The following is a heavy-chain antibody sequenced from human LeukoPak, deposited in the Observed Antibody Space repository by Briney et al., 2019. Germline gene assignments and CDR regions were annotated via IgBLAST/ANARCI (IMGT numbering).Heavy chain of an antibody. Sequence: SVKVSCKASGGTFSSYAISWVRQAPGQGLEWMGGIIPIFGTANYAQKLQGRVSMTTDTSTSTAYMELRSLRSDDTAVYYCARVAPLNVYTMVQDFDYWGQGTLVTVSS. CDR2: IIPIFGTA. CDR1: GGTFSSYA. J-gene: IGHJ4*02. V-gene: IGHV1-69*05. CDR3: ARVAPLNVYTMVQDFDY. D-gene: IGHD3-10*01.